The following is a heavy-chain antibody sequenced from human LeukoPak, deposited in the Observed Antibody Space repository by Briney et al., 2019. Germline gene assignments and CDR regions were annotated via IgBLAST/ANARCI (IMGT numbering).Heavy chain of an antibody. CDR1: GFTFSNYA. Sequence: GGSLRLSCEASGFTFSNYAMTWVRQAPGKGLEWVSGIGGSDDRTRYAESVKGRFTISRDNSKNTLYLQMNSLRAEDTAVYYCARDGRRIDYWGQGTLVTVSS. J-gene: IGHJ4*02. V-gene: IGHV3-23*01. CDR2: IGGSDDRT. CDR3: ARDGRRIDY. D-gene: IGHD6-25*01.